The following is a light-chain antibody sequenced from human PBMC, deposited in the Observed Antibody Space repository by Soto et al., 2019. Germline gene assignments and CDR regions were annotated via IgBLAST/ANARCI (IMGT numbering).Light chain of an antibody. CDR1: DDISNY. CDR2: DAS. Sequence: DIQMTQSPSSLSASVGDRVTITCQASDDISNYLNWYQQKPGKAPKVLIYDASHLESGVPSRFSGGGSGTEFTFPISSLQAEDIATYYCQRYANLPLTFGPGTKVDIQ. J-gene: IGKJ3*01. CDR3: QRYANLPLT. V-gene: IGKV1-33*01.